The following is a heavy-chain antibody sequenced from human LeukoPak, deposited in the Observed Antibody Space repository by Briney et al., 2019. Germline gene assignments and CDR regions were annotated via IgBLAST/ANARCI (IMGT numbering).Heavy chain of an antibody. D-gene: IGHD3-22*01. CDR2: ISGSGGST. CDR3: AKTPTYYYDSSGVRAFDI. J-gene: IGHJ3*02. Sequence: PGGSLRLSCAASGFTFSSYAMSWVRQAPGKGLVWVSAISGSGGSTYYADSVKGRFTISRDNSKNTLYLQMNSLRAEDTAVYYCAKTPTYYYDSSGVRAFDIWGQGTMVTVSS. V-gene: IGHV3-23*01. CDR1: GFTFSSYA.